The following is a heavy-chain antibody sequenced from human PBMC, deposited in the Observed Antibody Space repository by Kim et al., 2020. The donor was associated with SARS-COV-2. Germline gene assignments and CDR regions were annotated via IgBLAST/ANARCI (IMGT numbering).Heavy chain of an antibody. V-gene: IGHV4-31*03. Sequence: SETLSLTCTVSGGSISSGTNYWAWIRQFPGKGLEWIGHIDFSGTTFYNSTLKSRLTISVDISKNQFSLDLFSVAAADTAMYYCARVSLDDRGFSYYAVDVWGQGTTVTVSS. CDR3: ARVSLDDRGFSYYAVDV. CDR2: IDFSGTT. CDR1: GGSISSGTNY. D-gene: IGHD2-2*03. J-gene: IGHJ6*02.